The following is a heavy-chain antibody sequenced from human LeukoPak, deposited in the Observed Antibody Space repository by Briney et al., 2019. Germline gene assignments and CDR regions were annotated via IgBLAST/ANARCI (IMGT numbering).Heavy chain of an antibody. D-gene: IGHD2-2*01. J-gene: IGHJ6*03. CDR1: GGSISSSSYY. CDR2: IYYSGST. Sequence: PSETLSLTCTVSGGSISSSSYYWGWIRQPPGKGLEWIGSIYYSGSTYYNPSLKSRITISVDTSKNQFSLKLSSVTAADTAVYYCARDAIVVVPAASYMDVWGKGTTVTISS. V-gene: IGHV4-39*02. CDR3: ARDAIVVVPAASYMDV.